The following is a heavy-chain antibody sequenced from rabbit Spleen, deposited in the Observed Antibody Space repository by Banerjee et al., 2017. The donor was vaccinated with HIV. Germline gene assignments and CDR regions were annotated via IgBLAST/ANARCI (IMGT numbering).Heavy chain of an antibody. CDR1: GFSFSINYY. CDR2: IAGSSSGFT. D-gene: IGHD7-1*01. J-gene: IGHJ6*01. Sequence: QSLEESGGDLVKPGASLTLTCTASASGFSFSINYYICWVRQAPGKGLEWISCIAGSSSGFTYSATWAKGRFTISKTSSTTVTLQMTSLTVADTATYFCARDTGTSFSSYGMDLWGPGTLVTVS. CDR3: ARDTGTSFSSYGMDL. V-gene: IGHV1S40*01.